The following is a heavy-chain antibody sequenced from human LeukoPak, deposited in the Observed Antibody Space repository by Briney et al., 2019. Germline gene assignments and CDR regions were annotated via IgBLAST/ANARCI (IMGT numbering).Heavy chain of an antibody. D-gene: IGHD2-15*01. CDR1: GGSISSYY. Sequence: PSETLSPTCTVSGGSISSYYWSWVRQPPGKGLEWIGYISDSGSTNYNPSLKSRVTISRDTSKNKVSLKMRFVTAADTAVYFCASLGGAYGYWGQGTLVTVSS. CDR3: ASLGGAYGY. J-gene: IGHJ4*02. V-gene: IGHV4-59*08. CDR2: ISDSGST.